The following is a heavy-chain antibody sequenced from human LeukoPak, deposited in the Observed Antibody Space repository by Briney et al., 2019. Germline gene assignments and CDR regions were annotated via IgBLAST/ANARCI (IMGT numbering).Heavy chain of an antibody. CDR3: ARRGSGAGSYYYSDY. V-gene: IGHV3-20*04. J-gene: IGHJ4*02. CDR1: GFTFDDYG. Sequence: PGGSLRLSCAASGFTFDDYGMSWVRQAPGKGLEWVSGINWNGGSTGYADSVKGRFTISRDNAKNSLYLQMNSLRAEDTALYYCARRGSGAGSYYYSDYWGQGTLVTVSS. D-gene: IGHD3-10*01. CDR2: INWNGGST.